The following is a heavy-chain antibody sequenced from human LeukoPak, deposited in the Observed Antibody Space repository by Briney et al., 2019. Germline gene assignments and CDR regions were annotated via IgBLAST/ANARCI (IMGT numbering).Heavy chain of an antibody. CDR2: IYYSGGT. J-gene: IGHJ5*02. V-gene: IGHV4-39*01. Sequence: PSETLSLTCTVSGGSISSSSYYWGWIRQPPGKGLEWIGSIYYSGGTYYNPSLKSRVTISVDTSKNQFSLKLSSVTAADTAVYYCASCSGSCNWFDPWGQGTLVTVSS. CDR1: GGSISSSSYY. D-gene: IGHD2-15*01. CDR3: ASCSGSCNWFDP.